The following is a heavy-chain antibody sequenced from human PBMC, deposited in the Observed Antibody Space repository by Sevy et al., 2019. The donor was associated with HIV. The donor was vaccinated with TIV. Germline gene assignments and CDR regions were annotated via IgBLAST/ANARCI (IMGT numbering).Heavy chain of an antibody. D-gene: IGHD2-21*01. Sequence: GGSLRLSCTTSGFTFGDFAMSWSRQAPGKGLEWVGFIRRKDYGGTTEHAASVKGRFTISRDDSKNIAYMQMNSLKIEDTAVYFCTRDGGGGNILASYYYYDMDVWGQGTTVTVSS. J-gene: IGHJ6*02. CDR3: TRDGGGGNILASYYYYDMDV. CDR2: IRRKDYGGTT. CDR1: GFTFGDFA. V-gene: IGHV3-49*03.